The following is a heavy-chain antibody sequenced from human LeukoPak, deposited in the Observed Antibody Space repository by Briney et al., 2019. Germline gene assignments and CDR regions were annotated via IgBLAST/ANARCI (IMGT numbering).Heavy chain of an antibody. J-gene: IGHJ3*02. D-gene: IGHD2-21*01. Sequence: SETLSLTCTVSGGSISSYYWSRIRQPPGKGLEWIGHIYYSGSTKYNPSLKSRVTISVDTSKNQFTLKLNSVTAADAAVYYCARDPRWVIDAFDIWGQGTMVTVSS. CDR3: ARDPRWVIDAFDI. CDR2: IYYSGST. CDR1: GGSISSYY. V-gene: IGHV4-59*12.